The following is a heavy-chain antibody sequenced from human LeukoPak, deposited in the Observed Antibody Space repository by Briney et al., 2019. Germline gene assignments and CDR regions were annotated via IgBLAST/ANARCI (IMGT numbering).Heavy chain of an antibody. CDR1: GFTFSSYS. D-gene: IGHD6-19*01. V-gene: IGHV3-21*01. CDR2: ISSSSSYI. Sequence: PGGSLRLSCAASGFTFSSYSMNWVRQAPGKGLEWVSSISSSSSYIYYADSVKGRFTISRDNAKNLLYLQMNSLRAEDTAVYYCARDGLYSSGWYEGDAFDIWGQGTMVTVSS. J-gene: IGHJ3*02. CDR3: ARDGLYSSGWYEGDAFDI.